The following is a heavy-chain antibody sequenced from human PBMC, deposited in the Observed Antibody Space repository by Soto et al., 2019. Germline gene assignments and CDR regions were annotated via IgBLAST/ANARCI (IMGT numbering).Heavy chain of an antibody. CDR2: INPTDSYT. D-gene: IGHD6-19*01. CDR3: ARKIALAGNAFDS. Sequence: GESLKISCRGSGYSFTSYWISWVRQMPGKGLEWMGRINPTDSYTNYSPSFQGRVTISTDKSISTAYLQWTTLRASDTAMYYCARKIALAGNAFDSWGQGTLVTVSS. CDR1: GYSFTSYW. J-gene: IGHJ4*02. V-gene: IGHV5-10-1*01.